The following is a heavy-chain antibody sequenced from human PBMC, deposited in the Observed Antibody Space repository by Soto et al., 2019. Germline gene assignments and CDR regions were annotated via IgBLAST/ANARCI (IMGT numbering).Heavy chain of an antibody. J-gene: IGHJ6*03. V-gene: IGHV1-46*03. Sequence: ASVKVSCKASGYTLTSYYMHWVRQAPGQGLEWMGIINPSGGSTTYAQKFQGRISMTRDTSTSTVYMELSSLRSEDTAMYYCARGVIVPAAPFFYYHYMDVWGKGTTVTGSS. CDR2: INPSGGST. CDR1: GYTLTSYY. D-gene: IGHD2-2*01. CDR3: ARGVIVPAAPFFYYHYMDV.